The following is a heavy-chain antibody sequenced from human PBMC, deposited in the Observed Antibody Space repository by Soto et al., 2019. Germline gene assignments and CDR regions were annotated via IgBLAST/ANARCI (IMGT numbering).Heavy chain of an antibody. CDR2: INPTLDST. CDR3: ATMKRARLDS. D-gene: IGHD6-25*01. V-gene: IGHV1-69*09. J-gene: IGHJ4*02. CDR1: GIMSSGYG. Sequence: QAQVVQSGPAMKEPGSSVKVSCRASGIMSSGYGFSWVRQAPGHGLEWVGRINPTLDSTQYAQNLQGRGSITVDKSTDTAYLEVTSLRLEATAIYFCATMKRARLDSWGRGTVVTVSS.